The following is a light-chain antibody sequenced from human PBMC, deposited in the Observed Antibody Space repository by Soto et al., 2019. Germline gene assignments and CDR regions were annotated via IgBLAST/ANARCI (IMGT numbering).Light chain of an antibody. Sequence: EIVLTQSPDTLSLAPGESATLSCRASQSVISSYLAWYQQTPGQTPRLLIYAASSRATGIPDRFSGSGSGTDFSLTISRLEAEDFAVYYCQQYGSSPRTFGQGTKVDIK. J-gene: IGKJ1*01. CDR3: QQYGSSPRT. V-gene: IGKV3-20*01. CDR1: QSVISSY. CDR2: AAS.